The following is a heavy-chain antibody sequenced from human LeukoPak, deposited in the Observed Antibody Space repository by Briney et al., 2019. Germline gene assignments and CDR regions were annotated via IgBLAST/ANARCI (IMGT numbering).Heavy chain of an antibody. CDR3: ARVIPELGYCSSTSCPYYFDY. CDR1: GGSISSSSYY. J-gene: IGHJ4*02. CDR2: IYYSGST. V-gene: IGHV4-39*07. Sequence: SETLSLTCTVSGGSISSSSYYWGWIRQPPGKGLEWIGSIYYSGSTYYNPSLKSRVTISVDTSKNQFSLKLSSVTAADTAVYYCARVIPELGYCSSTSCPYYFDYWGQGTLVTVSS. D-gene: IGHD2-2*01.